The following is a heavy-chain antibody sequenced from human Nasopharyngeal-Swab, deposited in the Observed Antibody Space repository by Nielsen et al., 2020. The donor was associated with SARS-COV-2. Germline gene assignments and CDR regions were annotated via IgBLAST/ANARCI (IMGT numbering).Heavy chain of an antibody. Sequence: SVKVSCKASGDTFNNNAISWVRPAPGQGLEWMGGIIPIYGTTNRAQKFQGRLTITADDTTNTAYMELSSLRSEDTAVYYCAKAGGITMIVVVRRYYFDYWGQGTLVTVSS. J-gene: IGHJ4*02. CDR3: AKAGGITMIVVVRRYYFDY. CDR1: GDTFNNNA. D-gene: IGHD3-22*01. V-gene: IGHV1-69*01. CDR2: IIPIYGTT.